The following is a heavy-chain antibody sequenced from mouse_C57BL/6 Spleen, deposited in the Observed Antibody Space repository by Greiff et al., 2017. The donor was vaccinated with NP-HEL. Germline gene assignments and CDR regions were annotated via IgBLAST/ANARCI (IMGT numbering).Heavy chain of an antibody. J-gene: IGHJ4*01. V-gene: IGHV1-85*01. CDR2: IYPRAGST. Sequence: QVQLQQSGPELVKPGASVKLSCKASGYTFPSYDINWVKQRPGQGLEWIGWIYPRAGSTKYNEKFKGKATLTVDTSSSTAYMELHSLTSEDSAVYFCARGGVYAMDYWGQGTSVTVSS. CDR3: ARGGVYAMDY. CDR1: GYTFPSYD.